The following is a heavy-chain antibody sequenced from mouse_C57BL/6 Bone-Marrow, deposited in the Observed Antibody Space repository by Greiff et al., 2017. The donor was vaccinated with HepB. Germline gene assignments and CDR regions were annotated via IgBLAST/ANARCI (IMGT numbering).Heavy chain of an antibody. J-gene: IGHJ4*01. V-gene: IGHV1-53*01. CDR2: INPSNGGT. D-gene: IGHD2-3*01. Sequence: QVQLQQPGTELVKPGASVKLSCKASGYTFTSYWMHWVKQRPGQGLEWIGIINPSNGGTNYNEKFKSKATLTVDKSSSTAYVQLSSLSSEDSAVFYCASSPIYDFAMDYWGQGTSVTVSS. CDR1: GYTFTSYW. CDR3: ASSPIYDFAMDY.